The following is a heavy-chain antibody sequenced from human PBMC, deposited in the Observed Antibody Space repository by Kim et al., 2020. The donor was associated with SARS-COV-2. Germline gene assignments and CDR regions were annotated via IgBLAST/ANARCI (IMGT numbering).Heavy chain of an antibody. D-gene: IGHD6-19*01. V-gene: IGHV3-30-3*01. Sequence: GGSLRLSCAASGFTFSSYAMHWVRQAPGKGLEWVAVISYDGSNKYYADSVKGRFTISRDNSKNTLYLQMNSLRAEDTAVYYCARTGQWLDFHWYFDLWGRGTLVTVSS. CDR2: ISYDGSNK. CDR1: GFTFSSYA. CDR3: ARTGQWLDFHWYFDL. J-gene: IGHJ2*01.